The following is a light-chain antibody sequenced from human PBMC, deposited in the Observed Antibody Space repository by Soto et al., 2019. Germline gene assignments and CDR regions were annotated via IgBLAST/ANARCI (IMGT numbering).Light chain of an antibody. Sequence: EIVLTQSPGTLSFSPGERATLSCRASQNVNSNFLAGDHQKPGQAPRLLIYDASNRATGIPARFSGSGSGTDFTLTISSLEPEDFAVYYCQQRSNWPITFGQGTRLEV. CDR2: DAS. J-gene: IGKJ5*01. V-gene: IGKV3D-20*02. CDR3: QQRSNWPIT. CDR1: QNVNSNF.